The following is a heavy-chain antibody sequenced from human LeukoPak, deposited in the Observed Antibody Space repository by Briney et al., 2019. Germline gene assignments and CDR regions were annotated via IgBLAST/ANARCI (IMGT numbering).Heavy chain of an antibody. D-gene: IGHD3-10*01. Sequence: ASVKVSCKASGYTFTTYDINWVRQAPGQGLEWMGWMNPNSGNTGYAQKFQGRVTMTRNTSISTAYMELSSLRSKDTAVYYCARVLDYGSGSYYTDPYYYYMDVWGKGTTVTISS. CDR3: ARVLDYGSGSYYTDPYYYYMDV. CDR2: MNPNSGNT. CDR1: GYTFTTYD. J-gene: IGHJ6*03. V-gene: IGHV1-8*01.